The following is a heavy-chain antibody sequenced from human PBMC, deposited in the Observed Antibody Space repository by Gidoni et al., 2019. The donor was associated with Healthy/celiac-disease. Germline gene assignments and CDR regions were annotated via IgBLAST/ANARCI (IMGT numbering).Heavy chain of an antibody. J-gene: IGHJ6*02. D-gene: IGHD1-26*01. Sequence: QVQLVESGGGVVQPGRSLRLSCAASGFTFSSYGMHWVRRAPGKGLEWVAVIWYDGSNKYYADAVKGRFTISRDNSKNTLYLQMNSLRAEDTAVYYCARDLRGFIVGATNGMDVWGQGTTVTVSS. CDR1: GFTFSSYG. V-gene: IGHV3-33*01. CDR3: ARDLRGFIVGATNGMDV. CDR2: IWYDGSNK.